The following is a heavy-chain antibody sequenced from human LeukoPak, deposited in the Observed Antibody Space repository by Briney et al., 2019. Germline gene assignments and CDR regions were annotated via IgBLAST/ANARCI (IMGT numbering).Heavy chain of an antibody. Sequence: SQTLSLTCAISGDIVSSNSPAWNWIRQSPSRGLEWLGRTYYRSKWYNDYAVSVKSRITINPDTSNNQLSLQLNSVTPEDTAVYYCARELGAFDTWGQGTLVTVSP. D-gene: IGHD4-17*01. CDR2: TYYRSKWYN. CDR1: GDIVSSNSPA. V-gene: IGHV6-1*01. CDR3: ARELGAFDT. J-gene: IGHJ5*02.